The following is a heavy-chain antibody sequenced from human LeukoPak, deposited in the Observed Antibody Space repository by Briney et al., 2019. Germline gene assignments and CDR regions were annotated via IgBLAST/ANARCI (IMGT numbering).Heavy chain of an antibody. D-gene: IGHD5-18*01. V-gene: IGHV4-59*01. CDR1: GGSISSYY. CDR2: IYYSGST. J-gene: IGHJ4*02. CDR3: ASGRGYSYGGFGY. Sequence: SETLSLTCTVSGGSISSYYWSWIRQPPGKGLEWIGYIYYSGSTNYNPSLKSRVTLSVDTSKNQFSLKLSSVTAADTAVYYCASGRGYSYGGFGYWGQGTLVTVSS.